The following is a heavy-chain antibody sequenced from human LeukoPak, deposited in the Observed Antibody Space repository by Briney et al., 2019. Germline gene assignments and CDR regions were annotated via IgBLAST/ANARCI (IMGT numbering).Heavy chain of an antibody. J-gene: IGHJ4*02. CDR3: ARDRRYYDILTGSTFDY. CDR1: RFTFSDYY. V-gene: IGHV3-11*01. D-gene: IGHD3-9*01. Sequence: GGSLRLSCAASRFTFSDYYMSWIRQAPGKGLEWVSYISSSGSTIYNADSVKGRFTISRDNAKNSLYLQMNSLRAEDTAVYYCARDRRYYDILTGSTFDYWGQGTLVTVSS. CDR2: ISSSGSTI.